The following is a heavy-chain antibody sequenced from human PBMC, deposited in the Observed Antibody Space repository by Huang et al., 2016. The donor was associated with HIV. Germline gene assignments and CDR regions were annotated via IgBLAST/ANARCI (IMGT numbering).Heavy chain of an antibody. J-gene: IGHJ5*02. Sequence: QVHLQQWGAGLLKPSETLSLTCAVYGGSISGYYWNWIRQSPGKGLDWIGQINHGGITNYNPALESRCTMSVDPSKKQFSLKLSSVSVADSAVYYCAREIMISFGGPFDPWGQGTLVIVSS. V-gene: IGHV4-34*01. CDR3: AREIMISFGGPFDP. CDR2: INHGGIT. D-gene: IGHD3-16*01. CDR1: GGSISGYY.